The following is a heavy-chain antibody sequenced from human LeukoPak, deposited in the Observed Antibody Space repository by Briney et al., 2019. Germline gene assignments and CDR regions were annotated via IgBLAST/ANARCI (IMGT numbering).Heavy chain of an antibody. Sequence: GGSLRLACTGSGFIFSECDKNGVRQAPGKGLEWISSISGRSSHIYYADSIKGRFTISRDNAKNSLYLQMNSLRDEDTAVYYCTRAFPPLRTAAARDVWGQGTLVTVSS. CDR1: GFIFSECD. CDR3: TRAFPPLRTAAARDV. J-gene: IGHJ4*02. V-gene: IGHV3-21*01. D-gene: IGHD6-13*01. CDR2: ISGRSSHI.